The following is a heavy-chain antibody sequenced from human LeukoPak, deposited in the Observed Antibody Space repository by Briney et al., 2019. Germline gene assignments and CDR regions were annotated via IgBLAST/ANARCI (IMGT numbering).Heavy chain of an antibody. CDR2: ISWNSGSI. CDR1: GFTFDDYA. CDR3: AKDGVGGSSTLLYYLDY. J-gene: IGHJ4*02. V-gene: IGHV3-9*03. D-gene: IGHD2-2*01. Sequence: GGSLRLSCAASGFTFDDYAMHWVRQAPGKGLEWVSGISWNSGSIGYADSVKGRFTISRDNAKNSLYLQMNSLRAEDMALYYCAKDGVGGSSTLLYYLDYWGQGTLVTVSS.